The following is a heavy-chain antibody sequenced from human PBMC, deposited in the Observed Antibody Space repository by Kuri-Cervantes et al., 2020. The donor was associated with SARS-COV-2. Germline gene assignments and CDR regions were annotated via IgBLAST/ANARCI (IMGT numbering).Heavy chain of an antibody. J-gene: IGHJ4*02. Sequence: SETLSLTCSVSRGSISSTSYYWAWIRQPPGKGLEWIVSIYYLGNTFYNPSLNSRVTISVDTSKNQFSLKLSSVTAADTAVYYCARGSVVPAADDYWGQGTLVTVSS. CDR2: IYYLGNT. CDR3: ARGSVVPAADDY. D-gene: IGHD2-2*01. CDR1: RGSISSTSYY. V-gene: IGHV4-39*07.